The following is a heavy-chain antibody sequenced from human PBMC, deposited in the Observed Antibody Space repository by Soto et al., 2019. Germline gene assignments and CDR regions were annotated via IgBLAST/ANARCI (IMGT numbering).Heavy chain of an antibody. CDR1: GFTFDDYA. CDR2: ISWNSGSI. Sequence: GGSLRLSCAASGFTFDDYAMHWVRQAPGKGLEWVSGISWNSGSIGYADSVKGRFTISRDNAKNSLYLQMNSLRAEETALYYCAKDSPRSGYSSSWYGEGLDYWGQGTLVTVSS. J-gene: IGHJ4*02. CDR3: AKDSPRSGYSSSWYGEGLDY. V-gene: IGHV3-9*01. D-gene: IGHD6-13*01.